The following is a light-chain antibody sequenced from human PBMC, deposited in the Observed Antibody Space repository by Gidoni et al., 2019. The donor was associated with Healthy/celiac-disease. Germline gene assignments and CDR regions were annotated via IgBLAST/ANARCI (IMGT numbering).Light chain of an antibody. CDR3: HQYNSYSWT. CDR1: QTISSW. CDR2: DDS. J-gene: IGKJ1*01. Sequence: QMTQSPSTLSASVGDRVTITGRASQTISSWMAWYQQKPGKAPKLLIYDDSSLESGVPSRFSGCGSGTEFTLSISSLQPDDSATYYCHQYNSYSWTFXQXTKVEIK. V-gene: IGKV1-5*01.